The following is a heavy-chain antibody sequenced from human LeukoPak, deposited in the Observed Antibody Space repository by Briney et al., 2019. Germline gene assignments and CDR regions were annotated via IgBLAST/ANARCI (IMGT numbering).Heavy chain of an antibody. J-gene: IGHJ6*03. CDR3: AKDLLRFLEWYMDV. CDR1: GFTFSSYA. D-gene: IGHD3-3*01. CDR2: ISGSGGST. Sequence: PGGSLRLSCAASGFTFSSYAMSWVRQAPGKGLEWVSAISGSGGSTYYADSVKGRFTISRDNSKNTLYLQMNSLRAEDTAVYYCAKDLLRFLEWYMDVWAKGPRSPSP. V-gene: IGHV3-23*01.